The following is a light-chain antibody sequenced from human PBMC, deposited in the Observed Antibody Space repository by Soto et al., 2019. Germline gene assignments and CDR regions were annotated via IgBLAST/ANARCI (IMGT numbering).Light chain of an antibody. J-gene: IGLJ2*01. CDR2: EVS. CDR3: CSAGNSPSAVV. Sequence: QSVLTQPASVSGSPGQSITISCTGTSSDVGNYNLVSWYQHHPGTAPKLMIYEVSKRPSGVSNRFSGSKSGNTASLTISGLLAEDDADYYCCSAGNSPSAVVFGGGTKLTVL. V-gene: IGLV2-23*02. CDR1: SSDVGNYNL.